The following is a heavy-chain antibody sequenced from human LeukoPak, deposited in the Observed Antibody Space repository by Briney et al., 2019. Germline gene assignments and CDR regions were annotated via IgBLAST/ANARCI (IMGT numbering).Heavy chain of an antibody. J-gene: IGHJ6*03. Sequence: PGGSLRLSCAASGFTVSSNYMSWVRQAPGKGLEWVSVIYSGGSTYYADSVKGRFTISRDNSKNTLYLQMNSLRAEDTAVYYCARGSGSYVGYYYYYMDVWGKGTTVTVSS. V-gene: IGHV3-53*01. CDR2: IYSGGST. CDR3: ARGSGSYVGYYYYYMDV. CDR1: GFTVSSNY. D-gene: IGHD2-15*01.